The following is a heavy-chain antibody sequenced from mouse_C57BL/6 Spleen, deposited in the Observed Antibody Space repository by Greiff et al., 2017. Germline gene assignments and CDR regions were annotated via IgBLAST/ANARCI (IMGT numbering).Heavy chain of an antibody. D-gene: IGHD1-1*01. J-gene: IGHJ4*01. CDR2: IYPGDGDT. CDR3: ARNRITTVVGAMDY. CDR1: GYAFSSYW. V-gene: IGHV1-80*01. Sequence: QVQLQQSGAELVKPGASVKISCKASGYAFSSYWMNWVKQRPGKGLEWIGQIYPGDGDTNYNGKFKGKATLTADKSSSTAYMQLSSLTSEDSAVYFCARNRITTVVGAMDYWGQGTSVTVSS.